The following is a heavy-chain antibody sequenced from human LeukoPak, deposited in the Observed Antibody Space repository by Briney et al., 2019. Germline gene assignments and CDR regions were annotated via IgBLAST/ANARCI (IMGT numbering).Heavy chain of an antibody. V-gene: IGHV1-2*02. CDR3: ARVPGYSSGWYTD. Sequence: ASVKVSCKASGYTFTGYYMHWVRQAPRQGLEWMGWINPNSGGTNYAQKFQGRVTMTRDTSISTAYMELSRLRSDDTAVYYCARVPGYSSGWYTDWGQGTLVTVSS. CDR2: INPNSGGT. D-gene: IGHD6-19*01. CDR1: GYTFTGYY. J-gene: IGHJ4*02.